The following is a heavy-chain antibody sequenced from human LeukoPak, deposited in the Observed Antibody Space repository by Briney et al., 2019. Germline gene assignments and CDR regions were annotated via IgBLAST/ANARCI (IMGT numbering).Heavy chain of an antibody. D-gene: IGHD6-13*01. Sequence: GGSLRLSCAASGFTFSSYDMHWVRQAPGKGLEWVSAIGTAGDTYYPGSVKGRFTISRENAKNSLYLQMNSLRAGDTAVYYCARGYPTFGSSWYGSGGFDPWGQGTLVTVSS. J-gene: IGHJ5*02. CDR2: IGTAGDT. V-gene: IGHV3-13*01. CDR3: ARGYPTFGSSWYGSGGFDP. CDR1: GFTFSSYD.